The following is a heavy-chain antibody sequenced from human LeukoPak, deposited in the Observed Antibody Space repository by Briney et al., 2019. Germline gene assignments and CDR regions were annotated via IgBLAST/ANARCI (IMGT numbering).Heavy chain of an antibody. D-gene: IGHD3-22*01. CDR3: ARDYYDSSASATFDY. CDR2: ISSDKSYI. Sequence: NPGGSLRLSCEASGFTFSDYTMNWVRQAPGKGLEWVSSISSDKSYIMYADSVKGRFSISRDNTKNSLFLERRSLRVEDTAVYFCARDYYDSSASATFDYWGQGNLVTVSS. CDR1: GFTFSDYT. J-gene: IGHJ4*02. V-gene: IGHV3-21*01.